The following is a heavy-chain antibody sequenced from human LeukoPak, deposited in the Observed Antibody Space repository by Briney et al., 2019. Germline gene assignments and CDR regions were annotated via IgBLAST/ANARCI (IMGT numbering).Heavy chain of an antibody. Sequence: GGSLRLSCAASGFTFGSYEMNWVRQAPGKGLEWVSYISSSGSTIYYADSVKGRFTISRDNAKNSLYLQMNSLRAEDTAVYYCARGITGTTSLDYWGQGTLVTVSS. CDR2: ISSSGSTI. D-gene: IGHD1-7*01. CDR1: GFTFGSYE. CDR3: ARGITGTTSLDY. J-gene: IGHJ4*02. V-gene: IGHV3-48*03.